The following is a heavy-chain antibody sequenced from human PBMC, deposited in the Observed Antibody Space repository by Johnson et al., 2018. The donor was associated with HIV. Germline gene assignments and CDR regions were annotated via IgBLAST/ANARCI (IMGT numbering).Heavy chain of an antibody. Sequence: VQLVESGGGLVQPGGSLRLSCAASGFTFSSYWMSWVRQAPGKGLEWEANIKQDGSEKYYVDSVKGRFTISRDNAKNSLYLQMNSLRAEDTAVYYCARVNEDLLYAFDIWGQGTMVTVSS. CDR3: ARVNEDLLYAFDI. CDR2: IKQDGSEK. D-gene: IGHD1-1*01. J-gene: IGHJ3*02. CDR1: GFTFSSYW. V-gene: IGHV3-7*05.